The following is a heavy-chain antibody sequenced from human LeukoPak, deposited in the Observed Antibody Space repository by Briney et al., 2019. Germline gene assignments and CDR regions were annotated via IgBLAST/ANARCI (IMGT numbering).Heavy chain of an antibody. D-gene: IGHD3-22*01. Sequence: SETLSLTCTVSGGSISSNYWSWIRQPPGKGLEWIGYINNRGSTNYDPSLRSRVTISIDTSRNQFSLNLTSVTAADTAVYYCAACGWLTLVGWSQGTLVTV. J-gene: IGHJ4*02. CDR3: AACGWLTLVG. CDR1: GGSISSNY. V-gene: IGHV4-59*01. CDR2: INNRGST.